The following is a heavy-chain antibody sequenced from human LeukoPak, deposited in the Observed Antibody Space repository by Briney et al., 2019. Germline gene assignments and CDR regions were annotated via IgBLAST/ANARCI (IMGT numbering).Heavy chain of an antibody. Sequence: GRSLRLSCAASGFTFSSYAMHWVRQAPGKGLEWVAVISYDGSNKYYADSVKGRFTISRDNSKNTLYLQMNSLRAEDTAVYYCARDMVAAAAYYYYGMDVWGQGTTVTVSS. CDR2: ISYDGSNK. V-gene: IGHV3-30*04. D-gene: IGHD6-13*01. CDR1: GFTFSSYA. CDR3: ARDMVAAAAYYYYGMDV. J-gene: IGHJ6*02.